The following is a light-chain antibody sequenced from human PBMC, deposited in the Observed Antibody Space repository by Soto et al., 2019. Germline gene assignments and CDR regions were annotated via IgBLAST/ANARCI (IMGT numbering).Light chain of an antibody. Sequence: EIVLTQSPATLSLSPGERSTLSCRASQSFPSRDVAWYQQKPGQAPRLLIYGASSRANGIPDRFSGSGSWTDFTLTINRLEPEDFAVYYCQQYGSSRTFGQGTKVDIK. CDR3: QQYGSSRT. CDR1: QSFPSRD. CDR2: GAS. J-gene: IGKJ1*01. V-gene: IGKV3-20*01.